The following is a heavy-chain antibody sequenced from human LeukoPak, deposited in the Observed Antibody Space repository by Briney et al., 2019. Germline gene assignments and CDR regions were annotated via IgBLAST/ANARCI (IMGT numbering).Heavy chain of an antibody. CDR2: IYYSGST. J-gene: IGHJ4*02. Sequence: SETLSLTCTVSGGSISSYYWSWIRQPPGKGLEWIGYIYYSGSTNYNPSLKSRVTISVDTSKNQFSLKLSSVTAADTAVYYCARGREGATRLDYWGQGTLVTVSS. CDR1: GGSISSYY. CDR3: ARGREGATRLDY. D-gene: IGHD1-26*01. V-gene: IGHV4-59*01.